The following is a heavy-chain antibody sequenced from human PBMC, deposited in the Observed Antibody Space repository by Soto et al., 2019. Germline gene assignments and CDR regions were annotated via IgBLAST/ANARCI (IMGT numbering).Heavy chain of an antibody. Sequence: QVHLVQSGAEVRKPGASVKVSCKASGYTFSSYAMHWVRQAPGQRLEWMGWINAGYGNTKSSQKFQERVTISRDTSASKAYMELTSLSSEDTAVYYCARDTGDGTFDFWGQGTLVTVSS. V-gene: IGHV1-3*01. D-gene: IGHD7-27*01. CDR2: INAGYGNT. CDR1: GYTFSSYA. J-gene: IGHJ4*02. CDR3: ARDTGDGTFDF.